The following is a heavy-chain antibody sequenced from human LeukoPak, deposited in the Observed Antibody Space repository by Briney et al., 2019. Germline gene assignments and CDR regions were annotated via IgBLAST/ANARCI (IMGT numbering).Heavy chain of an antibody. CDR2: ISSSGSTI. J-gene: IGHJ4*02. V-gene: IGHV3-11*04. D-gene: IGHD3-9*01. Sequence: GGSLRLSCAASGFTFSNYYMSWIRQAPGKGLEWVSYISSSGSTIYYADSVKGRFTISRDNAKNSLYLQMNSLRAEDTAVYYCARVMWRLTGYYKGPDYWGQGTLVTVSS. CDR3: ARVMWRLTGYYKGPDY. CDR1: GFTFSNYY.